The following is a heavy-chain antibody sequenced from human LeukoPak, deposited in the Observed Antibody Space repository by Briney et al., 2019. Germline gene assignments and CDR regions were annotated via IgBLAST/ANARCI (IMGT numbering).Heavy chain of an antibody. Sequence: PSETPSLTCTVSGGSISSYYWSWIRQPPGKGLEWIGYIYDSGSTNYNPSLKSRVTISVDTSKNQFSLKLSSVTAADTAVYYCARVGGTNYYYYGMDVWGQGTTVTVSS. CDR3: ARVGGTNYYYYGMDV. CDR1: GGSISSYY. J-gene: IGHJ6*02. CDR2: IYDSGST. V-gene: IGHV4-59*01. D-gene: IGHD1-1*01.